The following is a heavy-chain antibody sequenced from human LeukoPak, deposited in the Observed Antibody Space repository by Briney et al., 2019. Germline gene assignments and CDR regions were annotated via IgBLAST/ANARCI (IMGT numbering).Heavy chain of an antibody. J-gene: IGHJ4*02. CDR1: GGSIYSTTFY. Sequence: KPSETLSLACTVSGGSIYSTTFYWGWIRQPPGKGLEWIGSMYYDGSTYHNPSLKSRVTISVDTSNNQFPLKLTSVTAADTAVYFCARRSDSGSDDGEDYFDYWGQGTLVTVSS. D-gene: IGHD1-26*01. CDR2: MYYDGST. V-gene: IGHV4-39*01. CDR3: ARRSDSGSDDGEDYFDY.